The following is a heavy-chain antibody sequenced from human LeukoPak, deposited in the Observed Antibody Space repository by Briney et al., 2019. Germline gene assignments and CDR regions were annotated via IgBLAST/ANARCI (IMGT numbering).Heavy chain of an antibody. CDR1: GYTFTSYG. CDR3: AKMTASGRDNWFDP. J-gene: IGHJ5*02. CDR2: ISAYNGNT. D-gene: IGHD2-15*01. Sequence: ASVKVSCKASGYTFTSYGISWVRQAPGQGLEWMGWISAYNGNTNYAQKLQGRVTMTTDTSTSTAYMELRSLRSEDTAVYYCAKMTASGRDNWFDPWGQGTLVTVSS. V-gene: IGHV1-18*01.